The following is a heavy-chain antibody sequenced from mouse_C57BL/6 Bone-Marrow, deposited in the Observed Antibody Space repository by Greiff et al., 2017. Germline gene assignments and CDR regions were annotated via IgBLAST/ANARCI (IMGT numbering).Heavy chain of an antibody. Sequence: QVQLQQSGAELVKPGASVKLSCKASGYTFTSYWMHWVKQRPGQGLEWIGMIHPNSGSTNYNEKLKSKATLTVDKSSSTAYMQLSSLTSEDSAVYYCARKQGRSLYSMDYWGQGTSVTVSS. CDR3: ARKQGRSLYSMDY. CDR1: GYTFTSYW. V-gene: IGHV1-64*01. J-gene: IGHJ4*01. CDR2: IHPNSGST.